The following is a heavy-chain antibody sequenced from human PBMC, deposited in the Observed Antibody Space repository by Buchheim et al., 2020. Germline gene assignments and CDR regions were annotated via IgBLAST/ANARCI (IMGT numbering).Heavy chain of an antibody. J-gene: IGHJ6*02. V-gene: IGHV1-69*04. CDR2: IIPILGLA. D-gene: IGHD2-2*01. CDR3: ARDRGVVVPAASYYYYYGMDV. Sequence: QVQLVQSGAEVKKPGSSVKVSCKASGGTFSSYAISWVRQAPGQGLEWMGRIIPILGLANYAQKFQGRVTITADKSTSTAYMELSSLRSEDAAVYYCARDRGVVVPAASYYYYYGMDVWGQGTT. CDR1: GGTFSSYA.